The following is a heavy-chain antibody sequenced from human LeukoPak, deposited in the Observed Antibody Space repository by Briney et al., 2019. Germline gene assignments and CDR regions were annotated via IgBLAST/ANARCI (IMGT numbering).Heavy chain of an antibody. CDR3: ARPVEMATISGAFDI. V-gene: IGHV1-69*13. D-gene: IGHD5-24*01. CDR2: IIPIFGTA. Sequence: GASVKVSCKASGGTFSSYAIGWVRQAPGQGLEWMGGIIPIFGTANYAQKFQGRVTITADESTSTAYMELSSLRSEDTAVYYCARPVEMATISGAFDIWGQGTMVTVSS. CDR1: GGTFSSYA. J-gene: IGHJ3*02.